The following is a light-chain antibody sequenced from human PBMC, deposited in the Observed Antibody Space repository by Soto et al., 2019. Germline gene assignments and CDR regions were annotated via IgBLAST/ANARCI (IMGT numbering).Light chain of an antibody. Sequence: DIQMTQSPSSLSASVGDRVTITCQASQDISNYLNWYQQKPGKAPKLLIYDASNLETGVPSRFSGSDSGTDFTFTISSQQPEDIATYYCQQYDNLPRTFGPGTKVDIK. V-gene: IGKV1-33*01. CDR1: QDISNY. CDR2: DAS. J-gene: IGKJ3*01. CDR3: QQYDNLPRT.